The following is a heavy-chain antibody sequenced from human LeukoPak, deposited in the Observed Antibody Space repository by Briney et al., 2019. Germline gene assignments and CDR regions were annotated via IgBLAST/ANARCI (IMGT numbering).Heavy chain of an antibody. CDR1: GGSISGYY. J-gene: IGHJ3*02. V-gene: IGHV4-4*07. Sequence: PSETLSLTCSVSGGSISGYYWTWIRQPAGKGLEWIGRVYTSGSTHYNPSLKTRLTMSVDTSKNQFSQKLSSVTAADTAAYYCARLITGTTTAFDIWGQGTMVTVSS. CDR2: VYTSGST. CDR3: ARLITGTTTAFDI. D-gene: IGHD1-7*01.